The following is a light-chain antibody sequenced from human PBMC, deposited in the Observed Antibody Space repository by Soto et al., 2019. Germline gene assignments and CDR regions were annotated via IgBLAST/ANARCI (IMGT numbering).Light chain of an antibody. CDR2: DTS. Sequence: EIVLTQSPATLSLSPGERATLSCRASQSVSSYLAWYQQRPGQAPRLLIFDTSNRATDIPARFSGSGSGTDFTLTISGLEPEDFAVYYCQQYGDSPRTFGQGTRLEIK. CDR3: QQYGDSPRT. V-gene: IGKV3-11*01. CDR1: QSVSSY. J-gene: IGKJ5*01.